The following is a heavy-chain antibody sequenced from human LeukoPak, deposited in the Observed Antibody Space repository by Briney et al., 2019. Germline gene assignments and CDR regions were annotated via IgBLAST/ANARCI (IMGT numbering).Heavy chain of an antibody. CDR3: TTLTGYCSGGSCQQLYYYYGMDV. CDR2: IKSKTDGGTT. CDR1: GFTFSNAW. J-gene: IGHJ6*02. Sequence: PGGSLRLSCAASGFTFSNAWMSWVRQAPGKGLGWVGRIKSKTDGGTTDYAAPVKGRFTISRDDSKTTLYLQMTSLKTEDTAVYYCTTLTGYCSGGSCQQLYYYYGMDVWGQGTTVTVSS. V-gene: IGHV3-15*01. D-gene: IGHD2-15*01.